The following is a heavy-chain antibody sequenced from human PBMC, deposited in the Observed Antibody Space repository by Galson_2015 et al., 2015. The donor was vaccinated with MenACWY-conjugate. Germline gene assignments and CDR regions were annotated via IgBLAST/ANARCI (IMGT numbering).Heavy chain of an antibody. CDR3: ARWGPISHLVEC. J-gene: IGHJ1*01. CDR2: ISAYNGVT. V-gene: IGHV1-18*01. D-gene: IGHD6-6*01. CDR1: GYNFTSYG. Sequence: QSGAEVKKPGDSVKVSCKTSGYNFTSYGVSWVRQAPRKGLEWMGWISAYNGVTNYAQKLQGRVSMTTDTSTTSAYVELRSLTSADTASYYCARWGPISHLVECWGQGTLITVSS.